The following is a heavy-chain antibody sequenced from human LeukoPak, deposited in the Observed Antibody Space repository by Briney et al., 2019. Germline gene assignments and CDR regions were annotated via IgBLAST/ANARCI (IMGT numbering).Heavy chain of an antibody. Sequence: ASVKVSCKASGYTFTSYGISWVRQAPGQGLEWMGWISAYNGNTNYAQKLQGRVTMTTDTSTSTAYMELRSLRSDGTAVYYCARGVVRGVTSYYYYGMDVWGKGTTVTVSS. CDR2: ISAYNGNT. J-gene: IGHJ6*04. V-gene: IGHV1-18*04. CDR1: GYTFTSYG. CDR3: ARGVVRGVTSYYYYGMDV. D-gene: IGHD3-10*01.